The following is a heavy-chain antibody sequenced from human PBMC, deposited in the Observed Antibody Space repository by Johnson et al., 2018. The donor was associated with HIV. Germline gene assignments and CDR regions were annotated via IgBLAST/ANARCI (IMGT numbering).Heavy chain of an antibody. V-gene: IGHV3-30-3*01. Sequence: VQLVESGGGVVQPGRSLRLSCAASGFTFSSYAMHWVRQAPGEGLEWVALISDDGSSRYYADSVKGRFTISRDNSKNTLYLQMNSLRAEDTAVYYCARDGYSSGWYGNDAFDIWGQGTMVTVSS. J-gene: IGHJ3*02. D-gene: IGHD6-19*01. CDR2: ISDDGSSR. CDR3: ARDGYSSGWYGNDAFDI. CDR1: GFTFSSYA.